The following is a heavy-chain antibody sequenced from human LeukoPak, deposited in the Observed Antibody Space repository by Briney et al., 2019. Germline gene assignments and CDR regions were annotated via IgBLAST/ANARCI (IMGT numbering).Heavy chain of an antibody. CDR2: IRYDGSNK. J-gene: IGHJ4*02. Sequence: GGSLRLSCAASRFTFSSYGIHWVRQAPGKGLEWVAFIRYDGSNKYYADSVKGRFTISRDNPKNTLYLQMNSLRAEDTAVYYCAKEIDSGSYGVDYWGQGTLVTVSS. D-gene: IGHD1-26*01. CDR1: RFTFSSYG. CDR3: AKEIDSGSYGVDY. V-gene: IGHV3-30*02.